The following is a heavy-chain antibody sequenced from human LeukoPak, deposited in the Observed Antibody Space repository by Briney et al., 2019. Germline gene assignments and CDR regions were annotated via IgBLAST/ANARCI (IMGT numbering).Heavy chain of an antibody. CDR3: ARPGVVIPWFDP. CDR1: GFTFSNYG. D-gene: IGHD3-3*01. Sequence: PGGSLRLSCTASGFTFSNYGMHWVRQAPGKGLEWVAFIRYDGSNKYYADSVKGRFTISRDNSKNTMYLQMNSLRAEDTAVYYCARPGVVIPWFDPWGQGTLVTVSS. V-gene: IGHV3-30*02. CDR2: IRYDGSNK. J-gene: IGHJ5*02.